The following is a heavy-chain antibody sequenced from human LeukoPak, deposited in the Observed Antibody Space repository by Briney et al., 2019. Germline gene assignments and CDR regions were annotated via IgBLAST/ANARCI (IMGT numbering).Heavy chain of an antibody. D-gene: IGHD5-12*01. Sequence: PSETLSLTCTLSGGSISSSSYYWGWIRQPPGKRLEWIGCIYYSGRTYYNPSLKGRATIPVDTSKNHFSLKLRSVTAGDTAVYYCARPLCRGGYESRTVFDIWGQRTMVSVSS. V-gene: IGHV4-39*07. CDR2: IYYSGRT. CDR1: GGSISSSSYY. J-gene: IGHJ3*02. CDR3: ARPLCRGGYESRTVFDI.